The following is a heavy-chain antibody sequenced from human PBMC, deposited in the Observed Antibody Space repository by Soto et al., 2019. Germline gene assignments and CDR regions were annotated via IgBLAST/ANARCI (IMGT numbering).Heavy chain of an antibody. Sequence: PGGSLRLSCAASRFTFNAYAMTWVRQAAGKGLEWVSSISGSAGSTLYADSVKGRFNISRDNFKNTLYLQMNNLRAEDTAVYYCVKHGGSSYYYTAFDYWGPGTLVTVSS. CDR3: VKHGGSSYYYTAFDY. D-gene: IGHD3-22*01. CDR2: ISGSAGST. V-gene: IGHV3-23*01. J-gene: IGHJ4*02. CDR1: RFTFNAYA.